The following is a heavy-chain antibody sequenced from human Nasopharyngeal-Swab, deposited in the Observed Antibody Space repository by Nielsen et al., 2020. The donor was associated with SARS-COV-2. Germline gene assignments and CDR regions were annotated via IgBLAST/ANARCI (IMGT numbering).Heavy chain of an antibody. D-gene: IGHD1-14*01. CDR3: AREKNLFDI. V-gene: IGHV3-33*01. CDR1: GFTFSSYG. Sequence: GESLKISCAASGFTFSSYGMHWARQAPGKGLEWVAVIWYDGSNKYYADSVKGRFTISRDNSKNTLYLQMNSLRAEDTAVYYCAREKNLFDIWGQGTMVTVSS. J-gene: IGHJ3*02. CDR2: IWYDGSNK.